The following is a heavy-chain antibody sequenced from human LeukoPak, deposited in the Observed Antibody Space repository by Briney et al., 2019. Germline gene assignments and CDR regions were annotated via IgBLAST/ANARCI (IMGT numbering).Heavy chain of an antibody. CDR1: GGSFSGQY. Sequence: SETLSLTCAVYGGSFSGQYWSWIRQPPGKGLEWIGKINRSGRTNYNPSLKSRVTISVDTSKKQFSLKLSSVTAADTAVYYCATYGGYSPFDYWGQGTLVTASS. CDR2: INRSGRT. D-gene: IGHD4-23*01. CDR3: ATYGGYSPFDY. J-gene: IGHJ4*02. V-gene: IGHV4-34*01.